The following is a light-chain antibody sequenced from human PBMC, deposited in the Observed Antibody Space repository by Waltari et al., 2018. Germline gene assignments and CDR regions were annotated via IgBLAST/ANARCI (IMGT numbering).Light chain of an antibody. CDR1: QNIDAS. J-gene: IGKJ4*01. V-gene: IGKV3-15*01. CDR2: GAS. Sequence: EIVMTQSPETLSVSPGQRVPLPCRASQNIDASLAWHQQRPGQAPRVLISGASYRVTGIPDRFSGGGSGTEFTLTISSLQSEDVAIYYCQQFHTWPLTFGGGTKVEIK. CDR3: QQFHTWPLT.